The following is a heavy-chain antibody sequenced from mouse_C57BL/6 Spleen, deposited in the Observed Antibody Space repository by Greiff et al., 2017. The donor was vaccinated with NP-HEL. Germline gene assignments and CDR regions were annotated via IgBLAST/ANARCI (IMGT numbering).Heavy chain of an antibody. D-gene: IGHD2-13*01. Sequence: QVQLKQPGAELVMPGASVKLSCKASGYTFTSYWMHWVKQRPGQGLEWIGEIDPSDSYTNYNQKFKGKSTLTVDKSSSTAYMQLSSLTSEDSAVYYCARMTYFAYWGQGTLVTVSA. CDR2: IDPSDSYT. CDR3: ARMTYFAY. J-gene: IGHJ3*01. V-gene: IGHV1-69*01. CDR1: GYTFTSYW.